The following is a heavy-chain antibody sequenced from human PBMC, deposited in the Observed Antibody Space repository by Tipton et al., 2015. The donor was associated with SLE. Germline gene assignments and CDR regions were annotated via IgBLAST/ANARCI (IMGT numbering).Heavy chain of an antibody. J-gene: IGHJ6*03. D-gene: IGHD6-13*01. V-gene: IGHV4-34*01. CDR2: SNPSGNT. Sequence: TLSLTCAVYGGSFSGYSWSWIRQPPGKGLEWIGESNPSGNTNYNPSLKSRVTISVDTSNNQLSLKLTSVTAADTAVYFCARLQGNYYYFMDVWGVGITVTVSS. CDR3: ARLQGNYYYFMDV. CDR1: GGSFSGYS.